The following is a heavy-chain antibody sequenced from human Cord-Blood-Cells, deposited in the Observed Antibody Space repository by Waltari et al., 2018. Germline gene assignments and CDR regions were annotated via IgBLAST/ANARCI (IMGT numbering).Heavy chain of an antibody. CDR2: ILPIFVTA. CDR3: AIHPRGSPWYFDL. D-gene: IGHD6-13*01. Sequence: QVQLVQSGAEVTKPGSSVKVSCKASGGTFSSYAISWVRQAPGQGLEWMGWILPIFVTANTAQKVQGRVTITADESTSTAYMVLSSLRSEDTAVYYCAIHPRGSPWYFDLWGRGTLVTVSS. J-gene: IGHJ2*01. V-gene: IGHV1-69*12. CDR1: GGTFSSYA.